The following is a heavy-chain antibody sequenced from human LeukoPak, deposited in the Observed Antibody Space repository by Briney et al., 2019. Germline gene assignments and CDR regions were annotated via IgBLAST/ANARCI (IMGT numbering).Heavy chain of an antibody. CDR3: ARMKRFGDPTMAGLVDY. D-gene: IGHD3-10*01. CDR1: GESFSGHR. J-gene: IGHJ4*02. V-gene: IGHV4-34*01. CDR2: TTHSGGT. Sequence: SETLSLTCAVYGESFSGHRWGWIRQSPVKGLEWVGETTHSGGTNYKPSLKSRLTISVDTSKNQFSLTLSSVTAADTAVYYCARMKRFGDPTMAGLVDYWGQGTLVTVSS.